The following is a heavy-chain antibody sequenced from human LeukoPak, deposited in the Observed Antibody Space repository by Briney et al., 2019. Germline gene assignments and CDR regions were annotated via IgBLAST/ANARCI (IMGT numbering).Heavy chain of an antibody. V-gene: IGHV1-2*02. CDR3: ARGDYYGSPKTVAA. J-gene: IGHJ5*02. CDR2: ITPDNGGT. Sequence: SVKVSCKASGYTFADYYMNWVRQAPGQGLEWIGLITPDNGGTNYAQKFQGRVIMTRDTSITTVYMELSGLRSDDTAIYYCARGDYYGSPKTVAAWGQGTLVTVSS. CDR1: GYTFADYY. D-gene: IGHD3-10*01.